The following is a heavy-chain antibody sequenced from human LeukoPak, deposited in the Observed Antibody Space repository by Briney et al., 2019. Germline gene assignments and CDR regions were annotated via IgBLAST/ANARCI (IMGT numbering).Heavy chain of an antibody. CDR3: ARGGGGGGAFDI. Sequence: GGSLRLSCAASGFTFSNYWTHWVRQAPGKGLVWVARISRGGSSTTYVDSVKGRFTISRDNAKNTLYLQMNSLRAEDTAVYDCARGGGGGGAFDIWGQGTMVTVSS. V-gene: IGHV3-74*01. CDR2: ISRGGSST. D-gene: IGHD3-16*01. CDR1: GFTFSNYW. J-gene: IGHJ3*02.